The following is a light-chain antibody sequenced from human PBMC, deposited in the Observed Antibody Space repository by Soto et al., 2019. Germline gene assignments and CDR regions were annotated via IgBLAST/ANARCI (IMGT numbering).Light chain of an antibody. CDR2: AAS. Sequence: DIQMTQSPSTLSASVGDRVTITCRTSQYINNYLNWYQQKPGKAPKLLIYAASSLQSGVPSRFSGSGSGTDFSLTISSLQPEDFATYYCQQSYSTPLTFGGGTKVDI. J-gene: IGKJ4*01. CDR3: QQSYSTPLT. V-gene: IGKV1-39*01. CDR1: QYINNY.